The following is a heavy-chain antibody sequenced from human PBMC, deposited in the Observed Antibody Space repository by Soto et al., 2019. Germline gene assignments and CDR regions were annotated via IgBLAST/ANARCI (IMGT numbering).Heavy chain of an antibody. CDR3: ARVLYSRYFEPRGLDV. CDR1: GFTVSSNY. Sequence: GGSLRLSCAASGFTVSSNYMSWVRQAPGKGLEWVSVIYSGGSTYYADSVKGRFTISRDNSKNTLYLQMNSLRAEDTAVYYCARVLYSRYFEPRGLDVWGQGTSVTVSS. D-gene: IGHD3-9*01. J-gene: IGHJ6*02. V-gene: IGHV3-53*01. CDR2: IYSGGST.